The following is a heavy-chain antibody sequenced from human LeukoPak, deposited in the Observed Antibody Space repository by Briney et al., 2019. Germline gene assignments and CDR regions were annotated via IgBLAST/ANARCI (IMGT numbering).Heavy chain of an antibody. CDR2: INAGNGNT. CDR1: GYTFTSYY. CDR3: AREHDFLSGYGMDV. V-gene: IGHV1-3*01. J-gene: IGHJ6*02. D-gene: IGHD3-3*01. Sequence: RASVKVSCKASGYTFTSYYMHWVRQAPGQGLEWMGWINAGNGNTKYSQNFQGRVTITRDTSASTAYMELSSLRSEDTAVYYCAREHDFLSGYGMDVWGQGTTVTVSS.